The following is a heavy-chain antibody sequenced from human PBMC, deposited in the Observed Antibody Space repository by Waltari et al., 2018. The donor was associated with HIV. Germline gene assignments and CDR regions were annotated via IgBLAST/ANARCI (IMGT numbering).Heavy chain of an antibody. CDR2: IKIEGSST. V-gene: IGHV3-74*01. Sequence: EVQLVESGGGLVQPGGSLRLSCAASGFTFSSYWIHWVRQAPGKGLVWVLRIKIEGSSTSYADSVKGRFTISRDNAKNTLYLQMNSLRAEDTAVYYCARGGHCSGISCYTGDYSYGLDVWGQGTTVTVSS. CDR3: ARGGHCSGISCYTGDYSYGLDV. D-gene: IGHD2-2*02. J-gene: IGHJ6*02. CDR1: GFTFSSYW.